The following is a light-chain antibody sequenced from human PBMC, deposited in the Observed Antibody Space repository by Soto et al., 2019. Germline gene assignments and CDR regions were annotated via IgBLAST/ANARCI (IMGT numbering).Light chain of an antibody. V-gene: IGLV4-60*03. CDR2: LEGSGSY. CDR3: ETWDSNTRV. Sequence: QSVLTQSSSASASLGSSVKLTCTLSSGHSSYIIAWHQQQPGKAPRYLMKLEGSGSYNKGSGVPYRFSGSSSGADRYLTISNLQAEDEADYYCETWDSNTRVFGGETKVTVL. J-gene: IGLJ2*01. CDR1: SGHSSYI.